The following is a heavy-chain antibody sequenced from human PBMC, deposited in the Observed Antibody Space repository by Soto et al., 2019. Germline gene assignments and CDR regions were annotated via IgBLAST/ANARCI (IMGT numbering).Heavy chain of an antibody. J-gene: IGHJ4*01. Sequence: QVQLVQSGAEVKKPGASVKVSCKASGYIFINYGISWVRQAPGQGLEWMGWINSYNGNTNSAQKVQRRVTMTTDTTTNTAYMELRSPTADDTAVYYCARSAGVVDGDDCWGHGTVVNVSS. CDR3: ARSAGVVDGDDC. CDR2: INSYNGNT. V-gene: IGHV1-18*01. CDR1: GYIFINYG. D-gene: IGHD3-10*01.